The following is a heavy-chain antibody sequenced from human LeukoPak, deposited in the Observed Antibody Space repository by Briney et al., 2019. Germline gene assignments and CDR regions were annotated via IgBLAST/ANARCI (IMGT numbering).Heavy chain of an antibody. Sequence: PSETLSLTYTVSGGSISSSSYYWGWIRQPPGKGLEWIGSIYYSGSPYYNPSLKSRVTISVDTSKKQFSLKLSSVTAADTAVYYCARHVGFITMVRGVINNNWFDPWGQGTLVTVSS. CDR2: IYYSGSP. J-gene: IGHJ5*02. D-gene: IGHD3-10*01. CDR1: GGSISSSSYY. V-gene: IGHV4-39*01. CDR3: ARHVGFITMVRGVINNNWFDP.